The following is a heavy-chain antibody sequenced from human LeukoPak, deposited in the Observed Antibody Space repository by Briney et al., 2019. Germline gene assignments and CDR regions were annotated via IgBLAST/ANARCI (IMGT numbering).Heavy chain of an antibody. D-gene: IGHD3-16*02. CDR3: TRDPYRDAPDYFDY. V-gene: IGHV3-30-3*01. CDR2: ISDGGTFT. Sequence: AGRSLRLSCAASGSTFSRYAMHWVRQAPGKGLEWVAVISDGGTFTLYGDSVRGRFTISRDSSRNTLYLQMNSLRPEDTAVYYCTRDPYRDAPDYFDYWGQGTLVAVSS. J-gene: IGHJ4*02. CDR1: GSTFSRYA.